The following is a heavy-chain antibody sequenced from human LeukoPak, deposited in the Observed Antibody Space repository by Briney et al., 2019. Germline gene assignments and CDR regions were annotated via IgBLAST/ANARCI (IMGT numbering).Heavy chain of an antibody. CDR3: ARPKTYYYEDTDLKVWVRGPLDY. Sequence: ASVKVSCKASGGTFSSYALSWVRRAPGQGLEWMGGIIPFFGTPNYAQRFQDRVTISADESTSTFYMELRSLRSEDTAVYYCARPKTYYYEDTDLKVWVRGPLDYWGQGTLVTVSS. D-gene: IGHD3-22*01. CDR1: GGTFSSYA. V-gene: IGHV1-69*13. CDR2: IIPFFGTP. J-gene: IGHJ4*02.